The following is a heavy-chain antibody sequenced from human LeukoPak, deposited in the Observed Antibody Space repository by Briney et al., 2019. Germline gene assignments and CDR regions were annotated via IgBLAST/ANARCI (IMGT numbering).Heavy chain of an antibody. J-gene: IGHJ4*02. CDR3: ARDQGQLPNFDY. CDR1: GGSISSYY. V-gene: IGHV4-4*07. Sequence: SETLSLTCTVSGGSISSYYWSWIRQPAGKGLEWIGRIYTSGSTNYNPSPKSRVTISVDKSKNQFSLKLSSVTAADTAVYYCARDQGQLPNFDYWGQGTLVTVSS. CDR2: IYTSGST. D-gene: IGHD5-18*01.